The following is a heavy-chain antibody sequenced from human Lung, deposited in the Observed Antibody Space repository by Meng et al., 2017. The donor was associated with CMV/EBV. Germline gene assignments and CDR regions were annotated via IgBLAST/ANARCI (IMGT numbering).Heavy chain of an antibody. Sequence: GSVSSANYYWSWVRQHPGKGLEDIGYIYYSGSTNYNPSLKGRATISVDTSKNHFSLKLSSVTAADTAVYYCARGEGGSIAARPLDYWGQGTLVTVSS. CDR3: ARGEGGSIAARPLDY. CDR2: IYYSGST. CDR1: GSVSSANYY. D-gene: IGHD6-6*01. V-gene: IGHV4-61*03. J-gene: IGHJ4*02.